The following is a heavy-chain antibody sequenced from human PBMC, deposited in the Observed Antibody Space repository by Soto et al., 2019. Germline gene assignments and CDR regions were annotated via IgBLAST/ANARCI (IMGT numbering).Heavy chain of an antibody. D-gene: IGHD2-21*01. CDR2: ISPRSTFR. V-gene: IGHV3-11*06. CDR1: GVSFSYSC. CDR3: ARGGGGGLFDP. J-gene: IGHJ5*02. Sequence: GGARRRSCATSGVSFSYSCMSWRRQAPGKGLEWISYISPRSTFRDYADSVKGRFTISRDSVKNSLYLQMNNLTADDTGVYYCARGGGGGLFDPWGQGSVVTVSS.